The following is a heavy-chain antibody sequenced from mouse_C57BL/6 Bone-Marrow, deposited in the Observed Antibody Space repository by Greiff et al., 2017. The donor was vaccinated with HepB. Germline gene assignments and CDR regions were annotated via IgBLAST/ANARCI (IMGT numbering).Heavy chain of an antibody. D-gene: IGHD1-1*01. V-gene: IGHV5-6*01. CDR1: GFTFSSYG. CDR3: ARHGTTVVATDY. Sequence: EVMLVESGGDLVKPGGSLKLSCAASGFTFSSYGMSWVRQTPDKRLEWVATISSGGSYTYYPDSVKGRFTISRDNAKNTLYLQRSSLKSEDTAMYYCARHGTTVVATDYWGQGTTLTVSS. J-gene: IGHJ2*01. CDR2: ISSGGSYT.